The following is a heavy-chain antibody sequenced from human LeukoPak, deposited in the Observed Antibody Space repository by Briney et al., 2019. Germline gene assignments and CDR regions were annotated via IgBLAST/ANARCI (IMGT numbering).Heavy chain of an antibody. Sequence: SETLSLTCTVSGGSISSSSYYWGWLRQPPGKGLEWIGSIYYSATTYYNPSLKSRVTISVDTSKNQFSLKLSSVTAADTAVYYCARGAPSSLPFDPWGQGTLVTVSS. J-gene: IGHJ5*02. CDR1: GGSISSSSYY. D-gene: IGHD6-6*01. CDR3: ARGAPSSLPFDP. CDR2: IYYSATT. V-gene: IGHV4-39*07.